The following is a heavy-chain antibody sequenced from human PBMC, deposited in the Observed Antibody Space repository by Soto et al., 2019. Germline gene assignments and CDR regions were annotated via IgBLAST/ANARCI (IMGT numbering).Heavy chain of an antibody. CDR1: GFTVSSNY. D-gene: IGHD6-6*01. CDR2: IYSGGST. CDR3: ALAARLGWSGPLFDY. J-gene: IGHJ4*02. V-gene: IGHV3-66*01. Sequence: EVQLVESGGGLVQPGGSLRLSCAASGFTVSSNYMSWVRQAPGKGLEWVSVIYSGGSTYYADSVKGRFTISRDNSKNTLYLQMNSLRAEDTAVYYCALAARLGWSGPLFDYWGQGTLVTVSS.